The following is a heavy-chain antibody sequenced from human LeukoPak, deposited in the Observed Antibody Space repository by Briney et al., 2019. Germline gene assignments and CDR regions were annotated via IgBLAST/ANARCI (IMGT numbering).Heavy chain of an antibody. J-gene: IGHJ4*02. D-gene: IGHD5-18*01. V-gene: IGHV1-2*02. CDR1: GYTFTGYY. CDR3: ASQRGYRRYYFDY. CDR2: INPNSGGT. Sequence: ASVKVSCKAFGYTFTGYYMHWVRQAPGQGLESMGWINPNSGGTNYAQKFQGRVTMTRDTSISTAYMELSRLRSDDTAVYYCASQRGYRRYYFDYWGQGTLVTVSS.